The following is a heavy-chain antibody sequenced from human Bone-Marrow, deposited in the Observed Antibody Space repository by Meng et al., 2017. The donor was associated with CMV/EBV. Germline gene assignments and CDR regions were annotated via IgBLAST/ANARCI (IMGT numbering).Heavy chain of an antibody. CDR2: INPNSGGT. CDR1: GYTFTGYY. V-gene: IGHV1-2*02. CDR3: ARERLYPHYGMDV. J-gene: IGHJ6*02. D-gene: IGHD2-8*01. Sequence: ASVKVSCKASGYTFTGYYMHWVRQAPGQGLEWMGWINPNSGGTNYAQKFQGRVTTTRDTSISTAYMELSRLRSDDTAVYYCARERLYPHYGMDVWGQGTTVTVSS.